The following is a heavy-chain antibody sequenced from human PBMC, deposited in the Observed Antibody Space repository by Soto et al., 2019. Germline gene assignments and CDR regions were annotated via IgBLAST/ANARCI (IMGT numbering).Heavy chain of an antibody. CDR2: IIPIFGTA. D-gene: IGHD2-15*01. V-gene: IGHV1-69*13. J-gene: IGHJ6*02. CDR1: GYTFTSYG. CDR3: ARGYCSGGSCYSYYYYYGMDV. Sequence: SVKVSCKASGYTFTSYGISWVRQAPGQGLEWMGGIIPIFGTANYAQKFQGRVTITADESTSTAYMELSSLRSEDTAVYYCARGYCSGGSCYSYYYYYGMDVWGQGTTVTVSS.